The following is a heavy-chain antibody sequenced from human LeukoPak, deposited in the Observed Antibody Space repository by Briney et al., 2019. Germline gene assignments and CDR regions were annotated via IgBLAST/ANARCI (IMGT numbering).Heavy chain of an antibody. D-gene: IGHD3-16*01. Sequence: SETLSLTCTVSGGSISSGDYYWSWIRQPPGKGLVWIVYIYTSERTYYNPSLKIRVTISVDTSKTQFSLKLSSVTAADTAVYYCARYDYVWAFDIWGQGTMVTVSS. CDR3: ARYDYVWAFDI. V-gene: IGHV4-30-4*01. J-gene: IGHJ3*02. CDR1: GGSISSGDYY. CDR2: IYTSERT.